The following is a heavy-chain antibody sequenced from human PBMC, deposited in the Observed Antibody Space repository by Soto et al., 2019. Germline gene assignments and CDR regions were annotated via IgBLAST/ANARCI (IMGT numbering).Heavy chain of an antibody. CDR1: GGSISSSNW. D-gene: IGHD2-21*02. CDR3: ASKHIVVVTAILRSDAFDI. Sequence: SETLSLTCAVSGGSISSSNWWSWVRQPPGKGLEWIGEIYHSGSTNYNPSLKSRVTISVDKSKNQFSLKLSSVTAADTAVYYCASKHIVVVTAILRSDAFDIWGQGTMVPVSS. J-gene: IGHJ3*02. CDR2: IYHSGST. V-gene: IGHV4-4*02.